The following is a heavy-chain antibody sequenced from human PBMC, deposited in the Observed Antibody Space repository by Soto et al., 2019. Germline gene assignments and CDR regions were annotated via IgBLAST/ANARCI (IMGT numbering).Heavy chain of an antibody. CDR1: GFSFSSYG. CDR3: AKDNLWFGELLYGFDY. V-gene: IGHV3-33*06. Sequence: GGSLRLSCAASGFSFSSYGMHWVRQAPGKGLEWVSVISCDGGNTYYADSVKGRFTISRDNSKNTLYLQMNSLRAEDTAVYYCAKDNLWFGELLYGFDYWGQGTLVTVSS. D-gene: IGHD3-10*01. CDR2: ISCDGGNT. J-gene: IGHJ4*02.